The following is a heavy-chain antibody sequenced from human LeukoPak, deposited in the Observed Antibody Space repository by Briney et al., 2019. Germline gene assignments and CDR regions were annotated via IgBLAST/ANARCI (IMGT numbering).Heavy chain of an antibody. J-gene: IGHJ6*02. CDR3: ARVSRNPGAYYCDRSGYYQPYYYGMDV. CDR2: INHSGST. D-gene: IGHD3-22*01. CDR1: GGSLSGYC. V-gene: IGHV4-34*01. Sequence: KTSETLSLTCVVYGGSLSGYCWSWIRQPPGKGLEWIGEINHSGSTNYSPSLNSRVTISVDTSKNHLSLRLISVTAADTAVYYCARVSRNPGAYYCDRSGYYQPYYYGMDVWGQGTTVTVSS.